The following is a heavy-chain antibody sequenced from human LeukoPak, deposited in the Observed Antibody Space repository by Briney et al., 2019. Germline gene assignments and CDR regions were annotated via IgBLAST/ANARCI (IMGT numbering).Heavy chain of an antibody. D-gene: IGHD6-13*01. CDR1: GGSISSYY. V-gene: IGHV4-59*12. CDR2: IYYSGST. Sequence: SETRSLTCTVSGGSISSYYWSWIRQPPGKGLEWIGYIYYSGSTNYNPSLKSRVTISVDTSKNQFSLKLSSVTAADTAVYYCARDQQGLFDYWGQGTLVTVSS. CDR3: ARDQQGLFDY. J-gene: IGHJ4*02.